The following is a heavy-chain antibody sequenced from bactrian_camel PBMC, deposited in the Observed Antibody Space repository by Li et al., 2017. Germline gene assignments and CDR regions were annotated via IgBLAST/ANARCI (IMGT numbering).Heavy chain of an antibody. D-gene: IGHD1*01. V-gene: IGHV3S40*01. CDR3: AKDGAADDETSRYDY. J-gene: IGHJ4*01. CDR2: ISTSGTGT. CDR1: GFTFGNYH. Sequence: VPLVESGGGLVQPGGSLRLSCAASGFTFGNYHMSWVRQAPGKGLEWVARISTSGTGTYYADSVKGRATISGDNAKNTLYLQLNSLKTEDTAMYYCAKDGAADDETSRYDYWGQGTQVTVS.